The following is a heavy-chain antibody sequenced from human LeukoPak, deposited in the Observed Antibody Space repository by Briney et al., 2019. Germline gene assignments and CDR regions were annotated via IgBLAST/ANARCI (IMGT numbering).Heavy chain of an antibody. J-gene: IGHJ4*02. CDR2: ISFDGSNK. CDR1: RFTFSTYA. Sequence: GGSLRLSCAASRFTFSTYAMHWVRQAPGKGLEWVAVISFDGSNKYYADSVKGRFTISRDNAKNTLYLQMNSLRAEDTAVYYCARSDSGYDWGGFDYWGQGTLVTVSS. V-gene: IGHV3-30-3*01. D-gene: IGHD5-12*01. CDR3: ARSDSGYDWGGFDY.